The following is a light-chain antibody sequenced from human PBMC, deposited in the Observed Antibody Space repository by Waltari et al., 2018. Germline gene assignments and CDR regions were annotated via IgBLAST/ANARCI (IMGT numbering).Light chain of an antibody. CDR2: YAS. V-gene: IGKV1-33*01. Sequence: DIQMTQSTSSLSASVGDRIAITCRASQGINNYLSWYQQKPGKAPKRLIYYASSLESGVPSRFSGSGSGTDYTLTISSLQPEDIATYYCQQYDNFPYSFGQGTKVEIK. J-gene: IGKJ2*03. CDR3: QQYDNFPYS. CDR1: QGINNY.